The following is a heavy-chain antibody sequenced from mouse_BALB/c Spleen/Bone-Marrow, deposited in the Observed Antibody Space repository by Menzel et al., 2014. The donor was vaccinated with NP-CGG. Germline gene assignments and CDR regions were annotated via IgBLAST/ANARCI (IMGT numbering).Heavy chain of an antibody. CDR1: GFNIKDTY. J-gene: IGHJ2*01. CDR2: IDPENGNI. V-gene: IGHV14-3*02. Sequence: VQLQQSGAELVKPGASVKLSCTASGFNIKDTYIHWVKRRPEQGPEWIGRIDPENGNIKYDPKFQVKATITADTSSNTAYLQLSSLTSEDTAVYYCTRRGFDFWGQGTTLTVSS. CDR3: TRRGFDF.